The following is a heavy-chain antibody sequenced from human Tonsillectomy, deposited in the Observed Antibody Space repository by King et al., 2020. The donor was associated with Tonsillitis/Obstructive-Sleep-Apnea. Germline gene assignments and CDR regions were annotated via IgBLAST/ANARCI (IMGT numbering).Heavy chain of an antibody. V-gene: IGHV5-51*01. CDR1: GYSFTSYW. D-gene: IGHD6-13*01. J-gene: IGHJ4*02. CDR2: IYPGDSDT. Sequence: EVQLVESGAEVKKPGESLKISCKGSGYSFTSYWIGWVRQMPGKGLEWMGVIYPGDSDTRYSPSFQGQVTISVDKSISTAYLQWSSLKASDTAMYYCASSDPLYSSSWYGLDYWGQGTLVTVSS. CDR3: ASSDPLYSSSWYGLDY.